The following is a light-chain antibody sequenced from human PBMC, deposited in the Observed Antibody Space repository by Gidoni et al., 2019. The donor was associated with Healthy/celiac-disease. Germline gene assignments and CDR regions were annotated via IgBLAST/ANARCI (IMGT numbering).Light chain of an antibody. Sequence: EIVLTHSPATLSLSPGERATLSCRASQSVSSYLAWYQQKPGQAPRLLIYDAANRATGIPARFSGSGSGTDFTLTISSLEPEDVAVYYCQQRSNWPGTFGQGTKVEIK. CDR2: DAA. CDR3: QQRSNWPGT. CDR1: QSVSSY. J-gene: IGKJ1*01. V-gene: IGKV3-11*01.